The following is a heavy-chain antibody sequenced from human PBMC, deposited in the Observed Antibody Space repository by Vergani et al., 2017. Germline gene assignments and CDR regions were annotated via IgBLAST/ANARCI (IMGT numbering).Heavy chain of an antibody. J-gene: IGHJ1*01. Sequence: EVQLLESGGGLVQPGGSRRLSCAGAGFTFDTYTMAYVRQAPGKRLEWVATISSGGGDIFYADSVKGRFTISRDNSKNTLFLQMNSLTDEDTAVYYCTTAWGLYYLHGEYFQYWGRGTLVSVSS. V-gene: IGHV3-23*01. D-gene: IGHD3-10*01. CDR3: TTAWGLYYLHGEYFQY. CDR2: ISSGGGDI. CDR1: GFTFDTYT.